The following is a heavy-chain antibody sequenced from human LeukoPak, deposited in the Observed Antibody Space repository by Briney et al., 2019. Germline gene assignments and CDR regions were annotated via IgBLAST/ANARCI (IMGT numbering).Heavy chain of an antibody. Sequence: SETLSLTCTVSGGSISSYYWSWIRQPPGKGLEWIGYIYYSGSTNYNPSLKSRVTISVDTSKNQFSLKLSSVTAADTAVYYCARRQLWQRGWFDPWGQGTLVTVSS. V-gene: IGHV4-59*08. J-gene: IGHJ5*02. CDR2: IYYSGST. D-gene: IGHD5-18*01. CDR3: ARRQLWQRGWFDP. CDR1: GGSISSYY.